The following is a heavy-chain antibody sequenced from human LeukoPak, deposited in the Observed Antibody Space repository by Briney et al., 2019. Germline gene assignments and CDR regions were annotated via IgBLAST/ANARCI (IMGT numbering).Heavy chain of an antibody. Sequence: PSETLSLTCAVSGGSISSGGYSWSWIRQPPGKGLEWLGYIYHSGSTYYNPSLKSRVTISVDRSKNQFSLKLSSVTAADTAVYYCARGLLRHNWFDPWGQGTLVTVSS. CDR2: IYHSGST. V-gene: IGHV4-30-2*01. CDR1: GGSISSGGYS. J-gene: IGHJ5*02. CDR3: ARGLLRHNWFDP. D-gene: IGHD4-17*01.